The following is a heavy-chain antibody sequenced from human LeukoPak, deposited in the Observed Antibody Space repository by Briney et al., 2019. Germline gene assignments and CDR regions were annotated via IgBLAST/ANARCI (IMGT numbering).Heavy chain of an antibody. CDR3: TILGAYCGGDCYSSFSDAFDI. CDR1: GFIFSGSA. J-gene: IGHJ3*02. Sequence: SGGSLRLSCAASGFIFSGSAMHWVRQASGKGLEWVGRIRSKANSYATAYAASVKGRFTISRDDSKNTAYLQMNSQKTEDTALYYCTILGAYCGGDCYSSFSDAFDIWGQGTMVTVSS. D-gene: IGHD2-21*02. CDR2: IRSKANSYAT. V-gene: IGHV3-73*01.